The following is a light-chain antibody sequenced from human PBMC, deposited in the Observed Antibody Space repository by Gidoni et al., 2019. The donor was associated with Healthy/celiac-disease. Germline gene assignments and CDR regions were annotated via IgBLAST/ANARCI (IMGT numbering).Light chain of an antibody. J-gene: IGLJ2*01. CDR2: DVS. Sequence: QSALTQPASVSGSPVQSFTISCTGTSSDVVGYNYVSWYQQHPGKAPKLMIYDVSNRPSGVSNRFSGSKSGNTASLTISGLQAEDEADYYCSSYTSSSTLGVVFGGGTKLTVL. V-gene: IGLV2-14*03. CDR1: SSDVVGYNY. CDR3: SSYTSSSTLGVV.